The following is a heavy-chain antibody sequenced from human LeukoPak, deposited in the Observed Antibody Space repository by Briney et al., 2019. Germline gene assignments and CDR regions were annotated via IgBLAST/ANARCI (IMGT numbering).Heavy chain of an antibody. CDR1: GFTFSNSW. CDR3: ARREGSGWYYFDY. V-gene: IGHV3-74*01. J-gene: IGHJ4*02. D-gene: IGHD6-19*01. CDR2: INTDGSTT. Sequence: QPGGSLRLSCAASGFTFSNSWMHWVRQAPGKGLVWISLINTDGSTTTYADSVKGRFTISRDNAKNTLYLQMNSLRPEDTAVYYCARREGSGWYYFDYWGQGTLVTVSS.